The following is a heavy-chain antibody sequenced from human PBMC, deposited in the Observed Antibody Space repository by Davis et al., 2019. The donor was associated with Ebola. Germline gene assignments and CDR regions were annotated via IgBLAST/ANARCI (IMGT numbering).Heavy chain of an antibody. V-gene: IGHV5-51*01. CDR1: GYSFTSYW. Sequence: GESLKISCKISGYSFTSYWIGWVRQMPGKGLEWMGIIHPGDSDTRYSPSFQGQVTISADKSISTAYLQWSSLKASDTAMYYCARQSPKEVTQLDAFDVWGQGTLVTVSS. CDR2: IHPGDSDT. J-gene: IGHJ3*01. CDR3: ARQSPKEVTQLDAFDV. D-gene: IGHD4-11*01.